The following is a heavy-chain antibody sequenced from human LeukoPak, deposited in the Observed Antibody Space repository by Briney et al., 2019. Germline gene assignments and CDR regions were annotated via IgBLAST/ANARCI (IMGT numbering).Heavy chain of an antibody. CDR3: VKDKTSWYYFDY. CDR1: GFKFDDYA. J-gene: IGHJ4*02. Sequence: PGGSLRLSCAAPGFKFDDYAMHWVRQSPGKGLEWVSIISGNGVNTYYADSVRGRFTISRDNNKNSLYLQMSSLSTEDSGLYYCVKDKTSWYYFDYWGQGTLVTVAS. V-gene: IGHV3-43*02. CDR2: ISGNGVNT. D-gene: IGHD2-2*01.